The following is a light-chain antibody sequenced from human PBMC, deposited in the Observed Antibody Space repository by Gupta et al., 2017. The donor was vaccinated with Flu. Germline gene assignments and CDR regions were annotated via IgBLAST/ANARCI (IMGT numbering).Light chain of an antibody. CDR3: QQRSNWPPT. V-gene: IGKV3-11*01. Sequence: EFVLTQSPAILSLSPGERATLYCRASQSVSSYLAWYQQKPGQAPRILIYDASNRATGIPARFSGSGSGTDFTLTISSLEPEDFAVYYCQQRSNWPPTFGPGTKVEIK. CDR1: QSVSSY. J-gene: IGKJ3*01. CDR2: DAS.